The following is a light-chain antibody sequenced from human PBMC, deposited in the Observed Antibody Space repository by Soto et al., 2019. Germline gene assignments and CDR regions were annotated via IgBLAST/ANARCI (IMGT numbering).Light chain of an antibody. V-gene: IGLV2-14*01. CDR2: DVT. Sequence: QSALTQPASVSGSPGQSITISCTGTSSDVGSYNYVSWYQQHPGKAPKLMIYDVTNRPSGVSNRFSGSKSGNTAPLTISGLQAEDEADYYCSSYTSSSTWVFGGGTKVTVL. CDR1: SSDVGSYNY. J-gene: IGLJ3*02. CDR3: SSYTSSSTWV.